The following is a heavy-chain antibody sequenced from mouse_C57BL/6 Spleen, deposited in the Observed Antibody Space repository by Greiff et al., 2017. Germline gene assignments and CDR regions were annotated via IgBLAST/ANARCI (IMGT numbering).Heavy chain of an antibody. D-gene: IGHD1-1*01. Sequence: QVQLQQSGAELMKPGASVKPSCKATGYTFTGYWIEWVKQRPGHGLEWIGEILPGSGRSKYNEQFKGKGTFTADTSPNTAYMQLSSLTAEDSVTYYCAGEGDYDGSRGYFDVWGTGTTVTVSS. CDR3: AGEGDYDGSRGYFDV. J-gene: IGHJ1*03. CDR1: GYTFTGYW. CDR2: ILPGSGRS. V-gene: IGHV1-9*01.